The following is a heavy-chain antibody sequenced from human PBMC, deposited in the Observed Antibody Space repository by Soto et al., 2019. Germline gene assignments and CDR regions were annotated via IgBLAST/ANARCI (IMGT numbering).Heavy chain of an antibody. D-gene: IGHD1-26*01. CDR3: AIETSGRYRLDY. CDR2: MNPNSGNT. CDR1: GYTFTSYD. J-gene: IGHJ4*02. Sequence: QVQLVQSGAEVKKPGASVKVSCKASGYTFTSYDINWVRQATGQGLEWMGWMNPNSGNTGYAQKFQGRVTMTSYTSISTAYMELSSLRSEDTAVYYCAIETSGRYRLDYGGQGTLVTVSS. V-gene: IGHV1-8*01.